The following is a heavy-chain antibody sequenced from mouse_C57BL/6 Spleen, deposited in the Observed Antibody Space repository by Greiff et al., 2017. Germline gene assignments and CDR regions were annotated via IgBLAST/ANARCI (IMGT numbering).Heavy chain of an antibody. D-gene: IGHD2-12*01. V-gene: IGHV1-76*01. CDR3: ASRERRGDMDY. CDR2: IYPGSGNT. CDR1: GYTFTDYY. Sequence: QVQLQQSGAELVRPGASVKLSCKASGYTFTDYYINWVKQRPGQGLEWIARIYPGSGNTYYNEKFKGKATLTAEKSSSTAYMQLSSLTSEDAAVYFYASRERRGDMDYWGQGTSVTVSS. J-gene: IGHJ4*01.